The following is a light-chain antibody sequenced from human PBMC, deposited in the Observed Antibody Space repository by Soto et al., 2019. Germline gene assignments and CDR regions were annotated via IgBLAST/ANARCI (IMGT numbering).Light chain of an antibody. CDR3: QQYGSSPRGIT. CDR1: QSVSSSH. CDR2: GAS. J-gene: IGKJ5*01. V-gene: IGKV3-20*01. Sequence: EIVLTQSPGTLSLSPGERATLSCRASQSVSSSHLAWYQQKPGQAPRLLIYGASSRATGIPDRFSGSGSGTDFTLTISRLEPEDFAVYYCQQYGSSPRGITFGQGTRLEIK.